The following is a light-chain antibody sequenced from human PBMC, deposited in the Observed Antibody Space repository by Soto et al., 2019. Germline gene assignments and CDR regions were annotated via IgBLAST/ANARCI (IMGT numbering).Light chain of an antibody. Sequence: EIVMTQSPATLSVSPGERAIFSCRASQSVDSKLAWYQQKLGQAPRLLIYDVSTTATRFPAMFIGCWSGTVVTLAISSLQSEDFAMYYCQPYYVWNTFGGGT. CDR2: DVS. CDR3: QPYYVWNT. CDR1: QSVDSK. J-gene: IGKJ4*01. V-gene: IGKV3D-15*01.